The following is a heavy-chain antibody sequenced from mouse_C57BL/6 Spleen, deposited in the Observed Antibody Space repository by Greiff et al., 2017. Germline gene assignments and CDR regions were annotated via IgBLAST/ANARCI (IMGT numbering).Heavy chain of an antibody. Sequence: VQLQQPGAELVMPGASVKLSCKASGYTFTSYWMNWVKQRPGQGLEWIGEIDPSDSYTNYNQKFKGKSTLAVDKSSSTAYMQLSSLTSEDSAVYYCARWGNWNFDYWGQGTTLTVSS. D-gene: IGHD2-1*01. CDR2: IDPSDSYT. J-gene: IGHJ2*01. CDR1: GYTFTSYW. CDR3: ARWGNWNFDY. V-gene: IGHV1-69*01.